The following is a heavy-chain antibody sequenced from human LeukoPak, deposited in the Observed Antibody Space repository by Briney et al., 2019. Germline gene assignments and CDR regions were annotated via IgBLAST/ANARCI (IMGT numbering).Heavy chain of an antibody. CDR3: ATGGYSSGWYGGGFDY. J-gene: IGHJ4*02. CDR1: GYTLTELS. D-gene: IGHD6-19*01. CDR2: FNPEDGET. V-gene: IGHV1-24*01. Sequence: ASVKVSCKVSGYTLTELSMHWVRQAPGKGREWMGGFNPEDGETIYAQKFQGRVTMTEDTSTETAYMELSSLRSEDTAVYYCATGGYSSGWYGGGFDYWGQGTLVTVSS.